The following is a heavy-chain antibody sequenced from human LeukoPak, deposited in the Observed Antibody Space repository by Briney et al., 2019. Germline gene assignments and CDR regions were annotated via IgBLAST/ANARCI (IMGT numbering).Heavy chain of an antibody. Sequence: GGSLRLSCAASGFAFSSYAMSWVRQAPGKGLEWVGRIKSKTDGGTTDYAAPVKGRFTISRDDSKNTLYLQMNSLKTEDTAVYYCTTSDITIFGVVIGTWGQGTLVTVSS. CDR1: GFAFSSYA. CDR2: IKSKTDGGTT. V-gene: IGHV3-15*01. CDR3: TTSDITIFGVVIGT. D-gene: IGHD3-3*01. J-gene: IGHJ5*02.